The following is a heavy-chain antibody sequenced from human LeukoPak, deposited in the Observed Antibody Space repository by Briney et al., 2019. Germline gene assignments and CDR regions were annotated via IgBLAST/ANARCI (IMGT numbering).Heavy chain of an antibody. J-gene: IGHJ4*02. CDR1: GYTFTSYD. V-gene: IGHV1-8*03. Sequence: ASVTVSCKASGYTFTSYDINWVRQATGQGLEWMGWMNPNSGNTGYAQKFQGRVTITRNTSISTAYMELSSLRSEDTAVYYCARDQNYDFWSGYLDYFDYWGQGTLVTVSS. D-gene: IGHD3-3*01. CDR2: MNPNSGNT. CDR3: ARDQNYDFWSGYLDYFDY.